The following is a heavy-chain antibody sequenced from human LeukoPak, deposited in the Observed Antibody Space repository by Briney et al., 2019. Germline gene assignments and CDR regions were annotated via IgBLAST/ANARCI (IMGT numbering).Heavy chain of an antibody. CDR3: ARTGYSVSSTLF. D-gene: IGHD6-13*01. V-gene: IGHV3-74*01. CDR1: RFTLSSYW. J-gene: IGHJ4*02. Sequence: GGSLRLSCAASRFTLSSYWMHWVRQAPGKGLVWVSRINSDGSSTSYADSVKGRFTISRDNAKNTLYLQMNSLRAEDTAVYYCARTGYSVSSTLFWGQGTLVTVSS. CDR2: INSDGSST.